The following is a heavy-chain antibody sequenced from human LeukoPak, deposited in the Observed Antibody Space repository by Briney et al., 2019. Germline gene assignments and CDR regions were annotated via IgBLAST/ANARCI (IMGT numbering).Heavy chain of an antibody. J-gene: IGHJ4*02. V-gene: IGHV3-7*01. CDR3: ARDLDYYATHQ. CDR2: IGKDGSGN. Sequence: GGSLRLSCVASGFSLSTYWMSWVRQAPGKGLEWVANIGKDGSGNHYVDSVEGRFTISRDNAKNSLYLQMNSLRADDTAVYYCARDLDYYATHQWGQGTLVTVSS. D-gene: IGHD3/OR15-3a*01. CDR1: GFSLSTYW.